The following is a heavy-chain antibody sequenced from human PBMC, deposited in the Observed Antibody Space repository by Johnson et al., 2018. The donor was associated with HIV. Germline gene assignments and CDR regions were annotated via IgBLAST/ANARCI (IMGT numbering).Heavy chain of an antibody. CDR1: GFTLTNYG. V-gene: IGHV3-30*02. CDR2: IRYDGSNK. Sequence: QVQLLESGGGVVQPGRSLRLSCAVSGFTLTNYGIHWVRQAPGKGLEWVAFIRYDGSNKYYADSVKGRFTISRDNSKNTLSLQMNSLRPEDAAMYYCVRGRGELLGGAFDIWGQGTMVTVSS. D-gene: IGHD1-26*01. J-gene: IGHJ3*02. CDR3: VRGRGELLGGAFDI.